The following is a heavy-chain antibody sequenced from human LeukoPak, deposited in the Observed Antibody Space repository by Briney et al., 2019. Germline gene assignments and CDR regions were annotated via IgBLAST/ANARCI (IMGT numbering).Heavy chain of an antibody. V-gene: IGHV3-7*05. CDR3: ARVRSGSYFDY. CDR2: IKQDGSDK. J-gene: IGHJ4*02. D-gene: IGHD6-19*01. CDR1: GFTFSSNW. Sequence: GGSLRLSCEASGFTFSSNWMTWVRQTPGKGLEWVANIKQDGSDKYYVDSVRGRFTISRDNAKNSLYLRMSSLRAEDTAVYYCARVRSGSYFDYWGQGTLVTVSS.